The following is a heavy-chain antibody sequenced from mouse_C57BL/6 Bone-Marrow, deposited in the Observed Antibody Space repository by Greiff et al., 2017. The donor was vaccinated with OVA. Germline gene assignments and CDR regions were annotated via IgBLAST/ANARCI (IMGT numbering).Heavy chain of an antibody. V-gene: IGHV2-4*01. CDR2: IWSGGST. J-gene: IGHJ3*01. CDR3: AKNLRSFAY. Sequence: QVQLKESGPGLVQPSQSLSITCTVSGFSLTSYGVHWVRQPPGKGLEWLGVIWSGGSTDYNAAFISRLSISKDNSKSQVFFKMNSLQADDTAIYYCAKNLRSFAYWGQGTLVTVSA. CDR1: GFSLTSYG. D-gene: IGHD1-1*01.